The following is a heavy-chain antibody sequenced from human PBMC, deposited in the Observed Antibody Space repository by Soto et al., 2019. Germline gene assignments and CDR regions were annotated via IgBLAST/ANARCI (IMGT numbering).Heavy chain of an antibody. CDR3: ARDPWNYDILTRYSEGFDY. V-gene: IGHV3-33*01. D-gene: IGHD3-9*01. CDR1: GFTFSSYG. Sequence: QVQLVESGGGVVQPGRSLRLSCAASGFTFSSYGMHWVRQAPGKGLEWVAVIWYDGSNKYYADSVKGRFTISRDNSKNTLYLQMNSLRAEDTAVYYCARDPWNYDILTRYSEGFDYWGQGTLVTVSS. J-gene: IGHJ4*02. CDR2: IWYDGSNK.